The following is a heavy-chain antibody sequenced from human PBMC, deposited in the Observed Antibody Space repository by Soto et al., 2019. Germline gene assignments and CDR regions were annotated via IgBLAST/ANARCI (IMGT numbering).Heavy chain of an antibody. CDR2: ISRGGDST. Sequence: GGSLRLSCVASGFTFSRYAMSWARQAPGKGLEWVSGISRGGDSTFYADSVKGRFTISRDNSKNTLFLQLNSLRAEDTAVYYCSPPYYGTSYFDFWGQGTLVTVSS. CDR1: GFTFSRYA. V-gene: IGHV3-23*01. J-gene: IGHJ4*02. D-gene: IGHD3-22*01. CDR3: SPPYYGTSYFDF.